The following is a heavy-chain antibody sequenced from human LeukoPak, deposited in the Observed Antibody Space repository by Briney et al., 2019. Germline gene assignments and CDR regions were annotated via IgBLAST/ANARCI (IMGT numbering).Heavy chain of an antibody. V-gene: IGHV3-30*18. J-gene: IGHJ5*02. CDR3: AKGNIRQWLAPNWFDP. Sequence: GGSLRLSCAASGFTFSSYGMHWVRQAPGKGLEWVAVISYDGSNKYYADSVKGRFTISRDNSKNTLYLQMNSLRAEDTAVYYCAKGNIRQWLAPNWFDPWGQGTLVTVSS. CDR1: GFTFSSYG. D-gene: IGHD6-19*01. CDR2: ISYDGSNK.